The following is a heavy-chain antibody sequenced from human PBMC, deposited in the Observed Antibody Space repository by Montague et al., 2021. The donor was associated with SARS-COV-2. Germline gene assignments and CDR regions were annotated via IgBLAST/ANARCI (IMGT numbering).Heavy chain of an antibody. V-gene: IGHV3-23*01. J-gene: IGHJ6*03. D-gene: IGHD3-10*01. CDR1: GFTFNRHA. CDR3: ARAMVRGVIIYYYYYMDV. CDR2: ISGGGRSI. Sequence: SLRLSCAASGFTFNRHAIVWLRQAPGKGLEWVSSISGGGRSIYYADSVKGRFTISRDNSKNTLYLQMNSLRAEDTAVYYCARAMVRGVIIYYYYYMDVWGKGTTVTVSS.